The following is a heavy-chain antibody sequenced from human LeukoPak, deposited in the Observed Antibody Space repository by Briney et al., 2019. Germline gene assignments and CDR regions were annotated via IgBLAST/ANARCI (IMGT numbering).Heavy chain of an antibody. J-gene: IGHJ3*01. CDR1: GFTFSSYS. V-gene: IGHV3-48*04. CDR2: ISSSSSTI. Sequence: PGGSLRLSCAASGFTFSSYSMNWVRQAPGKGLEWVSYISSSSSTIYYADSVKGRFTIFRDNAKNTLYMQMNSLRVDDTAVYYCVREASGVSSSAFDVWGQGTMVTVSS. CDR3: VREASGVSSSAFDV. D-gene: IGHD1-26*01.